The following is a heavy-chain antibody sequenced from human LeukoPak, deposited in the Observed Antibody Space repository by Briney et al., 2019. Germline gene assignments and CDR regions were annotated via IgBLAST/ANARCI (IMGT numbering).Heavy chain of an antibody. V-gene: IGHV5-51*01. CDR1: GYNFTIYW. D-gene: IGHD1-26*01. CDR2: IYPGDSET. J-gene: IGHJ4*02. Sequence: GESLKISCKGSGYNFTIYWIGWVRQKPGKGLEWMGIIYPGDSETRYSPSFQGQVTMSVDKSITTAYLQWSSLQASDSAMYYCARSGSYYGPYDYWGQGTLVTVS. CDR3: ARSGSYYGPYDY.